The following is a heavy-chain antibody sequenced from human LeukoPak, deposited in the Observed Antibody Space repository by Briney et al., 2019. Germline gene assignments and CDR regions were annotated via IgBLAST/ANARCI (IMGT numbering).Heavy chain of an antibody. CDR3: ASRDTTVVTRRPFDY. CDR1: GGSFSGYY. CDR2: INHSGST. V-gene: IGHV4-34*01. D-gene: IGHD4-23*01. Sequence: SETLSLTCAVYGGSFSGYYWSWIRQPPGKGLEWIGEINHSGSTNYNPSLKSRVTISVDTSKNQLSLKLSSVTAADTAVYYCASRDTTVVTRRPFDYWGQGTLVTVSS. J-gene: IGHJ4*02.